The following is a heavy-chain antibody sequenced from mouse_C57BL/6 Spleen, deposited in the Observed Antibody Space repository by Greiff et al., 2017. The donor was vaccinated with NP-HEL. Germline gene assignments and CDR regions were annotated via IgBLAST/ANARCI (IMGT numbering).Heavy chain of an antibody. CDR2: INPNNGGT. D-gene: IGHD3-3*01. Sequence: EVQLQQSGPELVKPGASVKISCKASGYTFTDYYMNWVKQSHGKSLEWIGDINPNNGGTSYNQKFKGKATLTVDKSSSTAYMALRSLTSEDSAVYYCARWDSLNFDYWGQGTTLTVSS. CDR3: ARWDSLNFDY. V-gene: IGHV1-26*01. CDR1: GYTFTDYY. J-gene: IGHJ2*01.